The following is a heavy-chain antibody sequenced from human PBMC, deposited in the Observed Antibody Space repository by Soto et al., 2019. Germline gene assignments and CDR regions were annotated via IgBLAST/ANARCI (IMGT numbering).Heavy chain of an antibody. D-gene: IGHD3-10*01. J-gene: IGHJ4*02. Sequence: EVHLAESGGGLVQPGGSLRVSCTASGFTFRNYWMTWVRQAPGKGLEWVANINQNEGEKYYVDSVKGRFTISRDNAYTSLYLEMDNLRVDDSAVYFCARGRPPSSGGNFDSWGPGTLVSVSS. V-gene: IGHV3-7*01. CDR2: INQNEGEK. CDR3: ARGRPPSSGGNFDS. CDR1: GFTFRNYW.